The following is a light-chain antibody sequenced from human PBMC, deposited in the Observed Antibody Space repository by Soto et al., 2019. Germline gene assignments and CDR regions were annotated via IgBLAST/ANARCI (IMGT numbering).Light chain of an antibody. CDR3: QQYGSSPWT. CDR2: GIS. V-gene: IGKV3-20*01. CDR1: QSVSSNY. Sequence: DIVLTQSPGTLSLSPGESAALSCRASQSVSSNYLAWYRQKPGQAPRLLIYGISSRAADIPERFSGSGSRTDFTLTITRLEPEDSAVYYCQQYGSSPWTFGQGTRVEI. J-gene: IGKJ1*01.